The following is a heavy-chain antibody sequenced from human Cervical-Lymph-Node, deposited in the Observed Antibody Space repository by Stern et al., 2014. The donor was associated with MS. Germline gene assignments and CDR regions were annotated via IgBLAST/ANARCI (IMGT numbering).Heavy chain of an antibody. CDR1: GGSISSYY. Sequence: VQLVESGPGLVKPSETLSLTCTVSGGSISSYYWSWIRQAPGKGLEWIGYIYYSGSTNYNPSLKSRVTISVDTSKTQFALKLSSVTAADTAVYYCARDPDSSGWHYFDYWGQGTLVTVSS. J-gene: IGHJ4*02. CDR2: IYYSGST. V-gene: IGHV4-59*01. CDR3: ARDPDSSGWHYFDY. D-gene: IGHD6-19*01.